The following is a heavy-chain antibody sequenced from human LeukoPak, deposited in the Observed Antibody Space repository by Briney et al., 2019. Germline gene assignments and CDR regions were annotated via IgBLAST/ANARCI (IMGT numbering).Heavy chain of an antibody. D-gene: IGHD3-22*01. Sequence: GGSLRLSCAASGFTFGSYWMSWVRQAPGKGLEWVANIKQDGSEKYYVDSVKGRFTISRDNAKNTLYLQMNSLRAEDTAVYYCARGGYYYDSSGYYYDFFDYWGQGTLVTVSS. J-gene: IGHJ4*02. V-gene: IGHV3-7*01. CDR2: IKQDGSEK. CDR3: ARGGYYYDSSGYYYDFFDY. CDR1: GFTFGSYW.